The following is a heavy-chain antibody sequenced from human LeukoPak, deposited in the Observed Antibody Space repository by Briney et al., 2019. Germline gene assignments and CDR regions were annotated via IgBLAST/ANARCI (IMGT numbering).Heavy chain of an antibody. CDR1: GYTFTSYY. Sequence: GASVKVSCKASGYTFTSYYMHWVRQAPGQGLEWMGIINPSGGSTSYAQKFQGRVTMTRDTSTSTVYMELSSLRSEDTAVYYCARSFFKNVVVPAANVDWGQGTLVTVSS. J-gene: IGHJ4*02. V-gene: IGHV1-46*01. CDR2: INPSGGST. D-gene: IGHD2-2*01. CDR3: ARSFFKNVVVPAANVD.